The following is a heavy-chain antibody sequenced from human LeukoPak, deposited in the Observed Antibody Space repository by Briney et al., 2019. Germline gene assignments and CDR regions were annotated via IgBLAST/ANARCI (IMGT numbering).Heavy chain of an antibody. CDR2: INPNSGGT. CDR1: GYTFTGHY. J-gene: IGHJ5*02. CDR3: ARAADVLLWFGEASRFDP. D-gene: IGHD3-10*01. V-gene: IGHV1-2*02. Sequence: ASVKVSCKASGYTFTGHYMHWVRQAPGQGLEWMGWINPNSGGTNYAQKFQGRVTMTRDTSISTAYMELSRLRSDDTAVYYCARAADVLLWFGEASRFDPWGQGTLVTVSS.